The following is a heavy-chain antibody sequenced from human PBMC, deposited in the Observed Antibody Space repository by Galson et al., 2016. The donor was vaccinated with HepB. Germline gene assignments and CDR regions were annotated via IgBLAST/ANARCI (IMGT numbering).Heavy chain of an antibody. D-gene: IGHD2-2*01. CDR1: GFTFNNAW. V-gene: IGHV3-15*01. J-gene: IGHJ6*03. Sequence: SLRLSCAASGFTFNNAWMSWVRQAPGKGLEWVGRIKSKTDGGTIDYAAPVKGRFTISRDDSKNTVYLQMNSLRTEDTAVYYCTTRYCSSSSCYLPTYYYYYMDAWGKGTTVTVSS. CDR3: TTRYCSSSSCYLPTYYYYYMDA. CDR2: IKSKTDGGTI.